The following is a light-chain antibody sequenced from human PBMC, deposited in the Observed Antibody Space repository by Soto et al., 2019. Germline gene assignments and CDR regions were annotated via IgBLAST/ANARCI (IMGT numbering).Light chain of an antibody. CDR3: QQYGSSPNT. Sequence: EIVLTQSPGTLSLSPGERATLSCRASQSVSSSYLAWYQQKPGQAPRLLIHGASSRATGIPDRFSGSGSGTDFTLIISRLEPGDFAVYYCQQYGSSPNTFGQGTKLEIK. CDR1: QSVSSSY. CDR2: GAS. J-gene: IGKJ2*01. V-gene: IGKV3-20*01.